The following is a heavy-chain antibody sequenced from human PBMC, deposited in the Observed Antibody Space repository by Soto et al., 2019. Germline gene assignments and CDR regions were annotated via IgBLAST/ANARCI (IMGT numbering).Heavy chain of an antibody. Sequence: PGESLKISCKGSGYSFTSYWIGWVRQMPGKGLEWMGIIYPGDSDTRYSPSFQGQVTISADKSISTAYLQWSSLKASDTAMYYCARLPITMVRGDHDAFDIWGQGTMVTVSS. J-gene: IGHJ3*02. D-gene: IGHD3-10*01. CDR3: ARLPITMVRGDHDAFDI. CDR2: IYPGDSDT. V-gene: IGHV5-51*01. CDR1: GYSFTSYW.